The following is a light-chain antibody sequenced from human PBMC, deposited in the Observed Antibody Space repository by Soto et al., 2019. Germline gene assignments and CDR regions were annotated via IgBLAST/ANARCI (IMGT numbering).Light chain of an antibody. V-gene: IGKV1-5*01. J-gene: IGKJ2*01. CDR3: QQYNSYST. Sequence: DIQMTQSPSTLSASVGDRVTITCRASQSISSWXXXXXQKPGKAPKLLIYDASSLESGVPSRFSGSGSGTEFTLTISSLQPDDFATYYCQQYNSYSTFGQGTKVDIK. CDR1: QSISSW. CDR2: DAS.